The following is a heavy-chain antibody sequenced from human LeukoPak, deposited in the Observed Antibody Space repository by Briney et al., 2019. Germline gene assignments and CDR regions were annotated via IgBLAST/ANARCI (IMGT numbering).Heavy chain of an antibody. CDR3: AREAPGSYYWFDP. CDR2: IYPGDSDA. J-gene: IGHJ5*02. D-gene: IGHD1-26*01. Sequence: GESLKISCRGSGYSFTTYWIGWVRQMPGKGLEWMGIIYPGDSDARYSPSFQGQVTISADKSINTAYLQWSSLKASDTAMYYCAREAPGSYYWFDPWGQGTLVTVSS. V-gene: IGHV5-51*01. CDR1: GYSFTTYW.